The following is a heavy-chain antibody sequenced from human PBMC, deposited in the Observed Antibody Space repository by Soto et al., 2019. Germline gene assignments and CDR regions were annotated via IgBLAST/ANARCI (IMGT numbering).Heavy chain of an antibody. V-gene: IGHV2-5*01. Sequence: SGPTLVNPTQTLTLTCTFSGFSLSTSGVGVGWIRPPPGKALEWLALLYWSDEKWYSPSLKRRLTITKETSKNQVVLTMTNMDPMETATYYCAQRRKGGAVSGPPIFDYWGQGTLVTVSS. J-gene: IGHJ4*02. CDR2: LYWSDEK. D-gene: IGHD3-16*01. CDR3: AQRRKGGAVSGPPIFDY. CDR1: GFSLSTSGVG.